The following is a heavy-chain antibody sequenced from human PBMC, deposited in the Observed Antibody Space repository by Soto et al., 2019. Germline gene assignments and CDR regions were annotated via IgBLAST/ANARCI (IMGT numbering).Heavy chain of an antibody. J-gene: IGHJ4*02. D-gene: IGHD2-15*01. V-gene: IGHV4-34*01. CDR1: GGSFSCYY. Sequence: NPSETLSLTCAVYGGSFSCYYWSWIRQPPGKGLEWIGEINHSGGTNYNPSLKSRVTISVDTSKNQFSLKLSSVTAADTAVYYCARAGKAYCSGGSCYGVSYFDYWGQGTLVTVSS. CDR2: INHSGGT. CDR3: ARAGKAYCSGGSCYGVSYFDY.